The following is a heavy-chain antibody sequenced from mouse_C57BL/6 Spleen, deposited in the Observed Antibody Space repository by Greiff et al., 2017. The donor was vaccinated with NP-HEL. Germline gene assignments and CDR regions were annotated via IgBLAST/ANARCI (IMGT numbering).Heavy chain of an antibody. J-gene: IGHJ4*01. D-gene: IGHD2-2*01. CDR1: GYTFTSYW. Sequence: VQLQQPGAELVMPGASVKLSCKASGYTFTSYWMHWVKQRPGQGLEWIGEIDPSDSYTNYNQKFKGKSTLTVDKSSSTAYMQLSSLTSEDSAVYYCARWLSYAMDYWGQGTSVTVSS. CDR3: ARWLSYAMDY. CDR2: IDPSDSYT. V-gene: IGHV1-69*01.